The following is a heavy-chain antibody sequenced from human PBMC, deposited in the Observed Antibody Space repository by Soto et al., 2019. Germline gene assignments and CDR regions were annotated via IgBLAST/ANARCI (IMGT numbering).Heavy chain of an antibody. CDR3: ARDNRYNWNDEGWFDP. V-gene: IGHV1-8*01. CDR1: GYSFSDYD. D-gene: IGHD1-20*01. J-gene: IGHJ5*02. CDR2: MNPNSGNT. Sequence: QVQLVQSGAEVKKPGASVKVSCKASGYSFSDYDINWVRQATGQGPEWMGWMNPNSGNTGYAQTFQGRVTMTRNISINTAYMELSSLGSEDTAVYYCARDNRYNWNDEGWFDPWGQGTLVTVSS.